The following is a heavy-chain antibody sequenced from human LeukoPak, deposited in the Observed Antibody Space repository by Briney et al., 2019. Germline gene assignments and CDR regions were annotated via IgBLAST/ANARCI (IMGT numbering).Heavy chain of an antibody. CDR3: AREHILTGFDY. V-gene: IGHV3-23*01. CDR1: GFTFSSYA. D-gene: IGHD3-9*01. CDR2: ISGSGGST. Sequence: GGSLRLSCAASGFTFSSYAMSWVRQAPGKGLEWVSAISGSGGSTYYADSVKGRFTISRDNAKNSLYLQMNSLRAEDTAVYYCAREHILTGFDYWGQGTLVTVSS. J-gene: IGHJ4*02.